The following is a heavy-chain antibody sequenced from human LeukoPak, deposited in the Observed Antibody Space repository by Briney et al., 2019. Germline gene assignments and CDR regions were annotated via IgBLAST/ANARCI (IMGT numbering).Heavy chain of an antibody. CDR1: GGSISSYY. D-gene: IGHD3-22*01. J-gene: IGHJ4*02. Sequence: SETLSLTCTVSGGSISSYYWSWIRQPAGKGLEWIGRIYTSGSTNYNPSLKSRVTMSVDTSKNQFSLKLSSVTAAATAVYYCARGARLYYYDSSGYYYSYYFDYWGQGTLVTVSS. CDR2: IYTSGST. V-gene: IGHV4-4*07. CDR3: ARGARLYYYDSSGYYYSYYFDY.